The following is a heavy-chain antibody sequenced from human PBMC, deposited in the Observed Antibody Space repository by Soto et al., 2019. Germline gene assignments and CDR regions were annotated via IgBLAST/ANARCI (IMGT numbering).Heavy chain of an antibody. J-gene: IGHJ4*02. CDR3: AREIFY. V-gene: IGHV3-48*01. Sequence: GGSLRLSCAASGFTFSSYSMNWVRQAPGKGLEWVSYISNSGDTVYYADSVKGRFTISRDNAKNSLYLQMNSLRAEYTAVYYCAREIFYWGQGTLVTVSS. D-gene: IGHD2-15*01. CDR1: GFTFSSYS. CDR2: ISNSGDTV.